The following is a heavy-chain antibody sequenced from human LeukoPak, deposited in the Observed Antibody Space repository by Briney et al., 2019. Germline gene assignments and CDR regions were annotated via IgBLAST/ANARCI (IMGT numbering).Heavy chain of an antibody. V-gene: IGHV4-4*07. CDR2: IYTSGST. D-gene: IGHD3-10*01. Sequence: SETLSLTCTVSGGSISSYYWSWIRQPAGKGLEWIGRIYTSGSTNYNPSLKSRVTMSVDTSKNQFSLKLSSVTAADTAVYYCAREDGSGSYYNAFDYWGQGTLVTVSS. CDR3: AREDGSGSYYNAFDY. CDR1: GGSISSYY. J-gene: IGHJ4*02.